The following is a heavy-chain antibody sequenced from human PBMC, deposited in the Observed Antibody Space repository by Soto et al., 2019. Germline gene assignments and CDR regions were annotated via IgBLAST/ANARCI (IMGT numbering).Heavy chain of an antibody. CDR2: IYYSGST. D-gene: IGHD2-2*01. V-gene: IGHV4-39*01. Sequence: SETLSLTCTVSGGSISSSSYYWGWIRQPPGKGLEWIGSIYYSGSTYYNPSLKSRVTISVDTSKNQFSLKLSSVTATDTAVYYCARQSAGCSSTSCYWSSYNWFDPWGQGTLVTVSS. J-gene: IGHJ5*02. CDR3: ARQSAGCSSTSCYWSSYNWFDP. CDR1: GGSISSSSYY.